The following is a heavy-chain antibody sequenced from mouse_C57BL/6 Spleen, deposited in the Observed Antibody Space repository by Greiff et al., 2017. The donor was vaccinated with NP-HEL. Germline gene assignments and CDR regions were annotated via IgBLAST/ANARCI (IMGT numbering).Heavy chain of an antibody. J-gene: IGHJ2*01. Sequence: QVQLQQSGAELVRPGASVTLSCKASGYTFTDYDMHWVKQTPVHGLEWIGAIDPETGGTAYNQKFKGKAILTADKSSSTAYMELRSLTSEDSAVYYCTSGRVSYDYDYWGQGTTLTVSS. V-gene: IGHV1-15*01. D-gene: IGHD2-4*01. CDR1: GYTFTDYD. CDR2: IDPETGGT. CDR3: TSGRVSYDYDY.